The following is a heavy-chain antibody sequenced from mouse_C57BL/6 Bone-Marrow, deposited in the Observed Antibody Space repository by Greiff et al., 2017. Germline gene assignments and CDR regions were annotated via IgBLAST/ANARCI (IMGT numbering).Heavy chain of an antibody. CDR3: ARGRWLLNAMDY. D-gene: IGHD2-3*01. V-gene: IGHV1-81*01. CDR1: GYTFTSSG. Sequence: QVQLQPSGAELARPGASVTLSCKASGYTFTSSGISWVQQRTGQGLEWIGEISPSSGNTYYNEKFKGQATLTAAKSSSTAYMELRSLTSEDSAVYFCARGRWLLNAMDYWGQGTSVTGSS. CDR2: ISPSSGNT. J-gene: IGHJ4*01.